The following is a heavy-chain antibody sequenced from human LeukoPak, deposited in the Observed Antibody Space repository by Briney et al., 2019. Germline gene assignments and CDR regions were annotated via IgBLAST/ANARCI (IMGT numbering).Heavy chain of an antibody. V-gene: IGHV1-69*13. J-gene: IGHJ3*02. CDR2: IIPIFGTA. CDR3: ARGRGAAGIHDAFGI. D-gene: IGHD6-13*01. CDR1: GGTFSSYA. Sequence: ASVKVSCKASGGTFSSYAIGWVRQAPGQGLEWMGGIIPIFGTANYAQKFQGRVTITADESTSTAYMELSSLRSEDTAVYYCARGRGAAGIHDAFGIWGQGTMVTVSS.